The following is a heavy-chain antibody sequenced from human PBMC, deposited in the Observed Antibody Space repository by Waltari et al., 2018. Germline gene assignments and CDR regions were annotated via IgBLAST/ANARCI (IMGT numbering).Heavy chain of an antibody. Sequence: QLPLVQSAAEVKKPGASVRVSGKASGYTFTNYVITWVRQAPGQGLEWMGWVSGYTGNTNYAQKFQDRVSMTTDTSTSTAHMELRSLRSDDTAVYYCAREPDSIDYWGQGTLGTVSS. D-gene: IGHD2-15*01. J-gene: IGHJ4*02. CDR2: VSGYTGNT. CDR3: AREPDSIDY. CDR1: GYTFTNYV. V-gene: IGHV1-18*01.